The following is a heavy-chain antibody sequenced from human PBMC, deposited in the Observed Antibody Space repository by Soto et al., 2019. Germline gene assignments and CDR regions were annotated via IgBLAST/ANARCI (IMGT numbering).Heavy chain of an antibody. V-gene: IGHV3-23*01. CDR2: ISGGGGGT. CDR3: AKDSGYDFWSGYDAFDI. Sequence: PGGSLRLSCTTSGFTFDNFAMSWVRQAPGRGLEWVSAISGGGGGTYYADSVKGRFIISRDNSKNTVYLQVNGLRTEDTAVYYCAKDSGYDFWSGYDAFDIWGQGTMVTVSS. D-gene: IGHD3-3*01. CDR1: GFTFDNFA. J-gene: IGHJ3*02.